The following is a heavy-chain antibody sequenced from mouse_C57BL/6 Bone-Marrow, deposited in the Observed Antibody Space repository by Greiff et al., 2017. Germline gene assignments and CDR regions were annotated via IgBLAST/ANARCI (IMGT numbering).Heavy chain of an antibody. CDR3: ARGGVITTVVAPENLDY. V-gene: IGHV1-55*01. Sequence: QVQLQQPGAELVKPGASVKMSCKASGYTFTSYWITWVKQRPGQGLEWIGDIYPGSGSTNYNEKFKGKATLTVDTSSSTAYMQLSSLTSEDSAVYYCARGGVITTVVAPENLDYWGQGTTLTVSS. CDR2: IYPGSGST. D-gene: IGHD1-1*01. J-gene: IGHJ2*01. CDR1: GYTFTSYW.